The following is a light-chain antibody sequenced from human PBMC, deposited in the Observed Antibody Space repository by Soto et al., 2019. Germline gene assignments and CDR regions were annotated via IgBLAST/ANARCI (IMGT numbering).Light chain of an antibody. V-gene: IGLV2-14*01. J-gene: IGLJ1*01. Sequence: PASVSGSPGQTITISCTGTSSDIGGYNAVSWYQHHPGKAPKLIIYEVTHRPSGVSDRFSASKSGNTASLTISGLKAEDEADYYCNSFRVSHLYVFGTGTKVTXL. CDR2: EVT. CDR1: SSDIGGYNA. CDR3: NSFRVSHLYV.